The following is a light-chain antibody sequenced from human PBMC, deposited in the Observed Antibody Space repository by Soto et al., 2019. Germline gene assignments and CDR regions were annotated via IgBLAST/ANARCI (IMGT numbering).Light chain of an antibody. CDR2: DAS. V-gene: IGKV1-5*01. Sequence: DIQMTQSPSSLPASVGYRVTITCRASQSISSYLNWYQQKPGKAPKLLIYDASSLESGVPSRFSGSGSGTEFTLTISSLQPDDFATYYCQQYNSYSWTFSQGTKVDI. CDR1: QSISSY. CDR3: QQYNSYSWT. J-gene: IGKJ1*01.